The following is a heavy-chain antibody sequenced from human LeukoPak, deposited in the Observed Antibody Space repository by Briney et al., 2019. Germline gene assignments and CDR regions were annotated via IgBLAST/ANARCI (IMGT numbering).Heavy chain of an antibody. J-gene: IGHJ4*02. CDR1: GFTFTTYA. Sequence: PGGSLRLSCAASGFTFTTYAMHWVRQAPGRGLEYVSAISTDGGGTYYANSVKGRFTISRDNSKNTLYLQMGSLRVEDMAVYYWARYSSGSCYDYWGQGTLVTVSS. V-gene: IGHV3-64*01. CDR2: ISTDGGGT. D-gene: IGHD6-13*01. CDR3: ARYSSGSCYDY.